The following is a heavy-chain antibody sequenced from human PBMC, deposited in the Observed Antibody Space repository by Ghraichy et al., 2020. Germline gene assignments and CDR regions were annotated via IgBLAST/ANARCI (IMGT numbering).Heavy chain of an antibody. J-gene: IGHJ6*02. CDR3: ARDLILGYDDFWSGYLVNLKDYGMDV. Sequence: GESLNISCAASGFTFSDYYMSWIRQAPGKGLEWVSYISSSGSTIYYADSVKGRFTISRDNAKNSLYLQMNSLRAEDTAVYYCARDLILGYDDFWSGYLVNLKDYGMDVWGQGTTVTVSS. D-gene: IGHD3-3*01. CDR1: GFTFSDYY. V-gene: IGHV3-11*01. CDR2: ISSSGSTI.